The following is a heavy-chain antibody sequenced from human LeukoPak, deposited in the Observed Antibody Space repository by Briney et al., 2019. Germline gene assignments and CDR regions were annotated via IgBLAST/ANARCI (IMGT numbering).Heavy chain of an antibody. CDR2: IDTSGSYI. J-gene: IGHJ3*02. CDR3: ARGRSITLLRGVAMSDGFDI. D-gene: IGHD3-10*01. V-gene: IGHV3-21*01. CDR1: GFTFTSYG. Sequence: GESLKISCTASGFTFTSYGMNWVRQAPGKGLEWVSFIDTSGSYIYYGDSLKGRVTISGDNAKNSLYLQMNGLRAEDTAVYYCARGRSITLLRGVAMSDGFDIWGQGAMVTVSS.